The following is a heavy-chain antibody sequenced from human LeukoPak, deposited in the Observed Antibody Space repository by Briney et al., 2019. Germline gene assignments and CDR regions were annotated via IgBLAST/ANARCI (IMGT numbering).Heavy chain of an antibody. V-gene: IGHV1-69*04. D-gene: IGHD1-26*01. J-gene: IGHJ4*02. CDR1: GGTFSSYA. Sequence: GASVKVSCKASGGTFSSYAISWVRQAPGQGLEWMGRIIPILGIANYAQKFQGRVTITADKSTSTAYMELSSLRSEDTAVYYCARSVVGATTSLDYWGQGTPVTVSS. CDR2: IIPILGIA. CDR3: ARSVVGATTSLDY.